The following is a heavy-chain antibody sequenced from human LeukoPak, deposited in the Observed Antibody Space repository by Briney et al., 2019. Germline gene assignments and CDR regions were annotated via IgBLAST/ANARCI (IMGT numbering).Heavy chain of an antibody. J-gene: IGHJ6*02. D-gene: IGHD6-13*01. V-gene: IGHV4-39*01. CDR2: IYYSGGT. Sequence: YPSETLSLTCTVSGGSISSSSYYWGWIRQPPGKGLEWIGSIYYSGGTYYNPSLKSRVTISVDTSKNQFSLKLSSVTAADTAVYYCASIAAAGLGYYYYYGMDVWGQGTTVTVSS. CDR3: ASIAAAGLGYYYYYGMDV. CDR1: GGSISSSSYY.